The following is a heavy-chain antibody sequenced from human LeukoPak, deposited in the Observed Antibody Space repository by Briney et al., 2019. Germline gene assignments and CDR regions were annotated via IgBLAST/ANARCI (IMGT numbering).Heavy chain of an antibody. Sequence: SETLSLTCTVSGGSTSRYYWSWIRQPPGKRLEWLGYIYYSGSTTYNPSLKSRLTMSVDTSKNQISLKLISLTAADTAVHYCARLPGIAAVWGQGTLVTVSS. CDR1: GGSTSRYY. D-gene: IGHD6-13*01. CDR2: IYYSGST. J-gene: IGHJ4*02. CDR3: ARLPGIAAV. V-gene: IGHV4-59*08.